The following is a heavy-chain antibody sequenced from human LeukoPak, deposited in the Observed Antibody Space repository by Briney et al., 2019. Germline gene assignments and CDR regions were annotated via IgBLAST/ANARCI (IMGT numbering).Heavy chain of an antibody. CDR3: ARDPYYYSTGYWDY. CDR2: IYRSGNT. J-gene: IGHJ4*02. CDR1: GGSIGSGDYY. Sequence: SQTLSLTCTVSGGSIGSGDYYWSWIRQPPGKGLEWIGYIYRSGNTYYNPSLKGRVTISLDGSKNQFSLNLSSVTAADTAVYYCARDPYYYSTGYWDYWGQGRLVTVSS. D-gene: IGHD3-22*01. V-gene: IGHV4-30-2*01.